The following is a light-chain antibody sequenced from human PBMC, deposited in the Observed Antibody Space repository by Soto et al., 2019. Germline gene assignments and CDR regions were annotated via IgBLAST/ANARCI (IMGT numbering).Light chain of an antibody. CDR3: QLGLT. V-gene: IGKV3-11*01. CDR1: QSVSTF. Sequence: EIVLTQSPATLSLSPGERATLSCRASQSVSTFLAWYQHKPGQAPRLLIYDASNRATGIPDRFRGSGSGTDFTLTISSLEPEDFAAYYCQLGLTLGGGTKVDIK. J-gene: IGKJ4*01. CDR2: DAS.